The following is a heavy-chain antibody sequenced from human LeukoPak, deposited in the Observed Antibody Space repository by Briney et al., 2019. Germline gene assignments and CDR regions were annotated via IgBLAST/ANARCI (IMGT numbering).Heavy chain of an antibody. Sequence: SETLSLTCAVYGGSISGYYWSWIRQPPGKGLEWIGEFSHSGSTDYNPSLKSRVIMSLDTSKNQFSLKLSSVTAADTAVYYCAREAQYCSGGNCYGGYFQHWGQGTLVTVSS. D-gene: IGHD2-15*01. CDR2: FSHSGST. J-gene: IGHJ1*01. CDR3: AREAQYCSGGNCYGGYFQH. CDR1: GGSISGYY. V-gene: IGHV4-34*01.